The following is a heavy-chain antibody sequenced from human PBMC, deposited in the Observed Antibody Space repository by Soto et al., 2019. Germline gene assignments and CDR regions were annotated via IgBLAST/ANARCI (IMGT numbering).Heavy chain of an antibody. CDR1: GYTFTSYD. Sequence: ASVKVSCKASGYTFTSYDINWARQATGQGLEWMGWMNPNSGNTGYAQKFQGRVTMTRNTSISTAYMELSSLRSEDTAVYYCARSHYDILTGSAGSFDIWGQGTMVTVSS. J-gene: IGHJ3*02. V-gene: IGHV1-8*01. D-gene: IGHD3-9*01. CDR3: ARSHYDILTGSAGSFDI. CDR2: MNPNSGNT.